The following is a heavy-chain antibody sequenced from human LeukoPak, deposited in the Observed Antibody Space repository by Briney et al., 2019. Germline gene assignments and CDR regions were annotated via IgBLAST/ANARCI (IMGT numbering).Heavy chain of an antibody. D-gene: IGHD3-22*01. V-gene: IGHV4-59*11. Sequence: SETLSLTCTVSGGSITSLYWSWLRQSPGKGLEWIGYVHHSGSTNYNPSLKSRVTISIDTSKNQFSLKLSPVTAADTAVYYCARGYYDNSGYSNPFDYWGQGTLVTVSS. CDR2: VHHSGST. J-gene: IGHJ4*02. CDR1: GGSITSLY. CDR3: ARGYYDNSGYSNPFDY.